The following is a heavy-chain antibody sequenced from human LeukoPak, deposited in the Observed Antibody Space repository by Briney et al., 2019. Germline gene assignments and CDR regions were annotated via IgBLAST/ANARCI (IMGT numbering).Heavy chain of an antibody. D-gene: IGHD6-13*01. J-gene: IGHJ5*02. CDR1: GFTFSSYA. Sequence: SGGSLRLSCAASGFTFSSYALTWVRQAPGKGLEWVSTISGSGGSTYYAGSVKGRFTISRDNSKNTLYLQMNSLRAEDTAVYFCAKLIGATGTRWFDPWGQGTLVTVSS. CDR3: AKLIGATGTRWFDP. V-gene: IGHV3-23*01. CDR2: ISGSGGST.